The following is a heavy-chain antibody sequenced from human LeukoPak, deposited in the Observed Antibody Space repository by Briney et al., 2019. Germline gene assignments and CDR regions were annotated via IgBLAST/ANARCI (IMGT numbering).Heavy chain of an antibody. Sequence: PSETLSLTCTVSGYSISSGYYWGWIRQPPGKGLEWIGSIYHSGSTYYNPSLKSRVTISVDTSKNQFSLKLSSVTAADTAVYYCARGGDGYNSGDYWGQGTLVTVSS. J-gene: IGHJ4*02. D-gene: IGHD5-24*01. V-gene: IGHV4-38-2*02. CDR1: GYSISSGYY. CDR3: ARGGDGYNSGDY. CDR2: IYHSGST.